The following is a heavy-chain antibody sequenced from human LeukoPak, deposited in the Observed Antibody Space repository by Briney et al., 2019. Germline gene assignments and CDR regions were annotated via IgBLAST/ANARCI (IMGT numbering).Heavy chain of an antibody. V-gene: IGHV3-30*02. Sequence: PGGSLRLSCAASGFTFSSYGMHWVRQAPGKGLEWVAFIRYDGSNKYYADSVKGRFTISRDNSKNTLYLQMNSLRAEDTAVYYCAKTTYSSSTTLPLDYFDYWGQGTPVTVSS. J-gene: IGHJ4*02. CDR2: IRYDGSNK. CDR1: GFTFSSYG. CDR3: AKTTYSSSTTLPLDYFDY. D-gene: IGHD6-13*01.